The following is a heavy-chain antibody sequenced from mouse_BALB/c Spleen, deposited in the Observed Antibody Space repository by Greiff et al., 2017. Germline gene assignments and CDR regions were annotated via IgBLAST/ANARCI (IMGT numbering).Heavy chain of an antibody. V-gene: IGHV1-9*01. CDR2: ILPGSGST. D-gene: IGHD1-1*01. CDR1: GYTFSSYW. Sequence: VKLQQSGAELMKPGASVKISCKATGYTFSSYWIEWVKQRPGHGLEWIGEILPGSGSTNYNEKFKGKATFTADTSSNTAYMQLSSLTSEDSAVYYCARDGSSYDYAMDYWGQGTSVTVSS. J-gene: IGHJ4*01. CDR3: ARDGSSYDYAMDY.